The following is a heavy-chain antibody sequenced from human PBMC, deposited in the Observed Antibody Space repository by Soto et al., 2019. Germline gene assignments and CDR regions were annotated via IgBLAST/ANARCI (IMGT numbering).Heavy chain of an antibody. Sequence: GGSLRLSCAASGFTFSSYAMHWVRQAPGKGLEWVAVISYDGSNKYYADSVKGRFTISRDNSKNTLYLQMNSLRAEDTAVYYCARSSKPTSDYYDSSGYYLGYYYGMDVWGQGTTVTVSS. CDR1: GFTFSSYA. V-gene: IGHV3-30-3*01. CDR3: ARSSKPTSDYYDSSGYYLGYYYGMDV. D-gene: IGHD3-22*01. CDR2: ISYDGSNK. J-gene: IGHJ6*02.